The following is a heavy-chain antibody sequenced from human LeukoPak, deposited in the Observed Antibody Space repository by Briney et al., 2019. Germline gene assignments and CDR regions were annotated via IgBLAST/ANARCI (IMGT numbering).Heavy chain of an antibody. D-gene: IGHD4-17*01. V-gene: IGHV3-23*01. CDR2: ISRNSGAST. Sequence: GGSLRLSCAASGFTFSTYDMYWVRQAPGKGLECVASISRNSGASTYYAASVKGRFTISRDNSRSTLYLQMNSLRADDTAVYYCSKRGQNGDYGKPDWGQGTLVTVSS. CDR1: GFTFSTYD. CDR3: SKRGQNGDYGKPD. J-gene: IGHJ4*02.